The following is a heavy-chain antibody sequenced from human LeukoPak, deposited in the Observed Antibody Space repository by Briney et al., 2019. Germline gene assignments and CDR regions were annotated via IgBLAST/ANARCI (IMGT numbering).Heavy chain of an antibody. V-gene: IGHV4-59*01. J-gene: IGHJ4*02. CDR2: IRYSGRT. Sequence: SETLSLTCTASDDSISRDFWTWIRQPPGKGLEWIGYIRYSGRTEYNPSLMSPVTISIQTSKNQFSLKLTSVTAADTAIYYCATLPDVSGWPFYYWGQGILVTVSS. CDR3: ATLPDVSGWPFYY. CDR1: DDSISRDF. D-gene: IGHD6-19*01.